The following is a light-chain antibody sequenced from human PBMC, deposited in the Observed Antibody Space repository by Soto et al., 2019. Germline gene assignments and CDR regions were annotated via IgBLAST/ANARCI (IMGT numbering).Light chain of an antibody. CDR2: DAS. Sequence: DIQMTQSPSTLSASVGDRVTITCRASQSISTSLAWYQQKPGKAPKFLIYDASSLESGVPSRFSGSGSGTEFTLPISSLQPDDFASYYCQQYHSDYTFGQGTKLEIK. V-gene: IGKV1-5*01. CDR3: QQYHSDYT. J-gene: IGKJ2*01. CDR1: QSISTS.